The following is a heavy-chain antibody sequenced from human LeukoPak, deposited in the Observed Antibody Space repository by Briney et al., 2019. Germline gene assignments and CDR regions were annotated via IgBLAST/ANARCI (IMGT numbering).Heavy chain of an antibody. CDR3: ARHRSRDYYYGMDV. V-gene: IGHV4-59*08. Sequence: SETLSLTCTVSGGSISSYYWSWIRQPPGKGLERIGYIYYSGSTNYNPSLKSRVTISVDTSKNQFSLKLSSVTAADTAVYYCARHRSRDYYYGMDVWGQGTTVTVSS. CDR2: IYYSGST. J-gene: IGHJ6*02. CDR1: GGSISSYY.